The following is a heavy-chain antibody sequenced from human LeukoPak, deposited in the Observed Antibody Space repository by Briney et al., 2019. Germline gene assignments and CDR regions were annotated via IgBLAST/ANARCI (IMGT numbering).Heavy chain of an antibody. V-gene: IGHV3-21*01. D-gene: IGHD6-13*01. J-gene: IGHJ4*02. CDR1: GFTFSSYS. CDR2: ISSSSSYI. Sequence: PGGSLRLSCAASGFTFSSYSMNWVRQAPGKGLEWVSSISSSSSYIYYADSVKGRFTISRDNAKSSLYLQMNSLRAEDTAVYYCARDRYSSSWYYDYWGQGTLVTVSS. CDR3: ARDRYSSSWYYDY.